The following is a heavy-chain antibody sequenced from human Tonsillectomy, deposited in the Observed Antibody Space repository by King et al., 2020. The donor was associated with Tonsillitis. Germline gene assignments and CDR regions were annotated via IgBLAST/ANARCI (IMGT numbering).Heavy chain of an antibody. CDR3: AKDKGTVVTPYPGGMDV. D-gene: IGHD4-23*01. Sequence: VQLVESGGGVVQPGRSLRLSCAASGFTFSSYGMHWVRQAPGKGLEWVAVISYDGSNKYYADSVKGRFTISRDNSKNTLYLQMNSLRAEDTAVYYCAKDKGTVVTPYPGGMDVCGQGTTVTVSS. J-gene: IGHJ6*02. CDR2: ISYDGSNK. V-gene: IGHV3-30*18. CDR1: GFTFSSYG.